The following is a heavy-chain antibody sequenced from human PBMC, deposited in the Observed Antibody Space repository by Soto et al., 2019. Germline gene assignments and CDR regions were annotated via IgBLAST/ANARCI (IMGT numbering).Heavy chain of an antibody. V-gene: IGHV1-58*01. D-gene: IGHD1-26*01. CDR3: APRSTLLQATDAFDI. J-gene: IGHJ3*02. CDR2: IVVGSGNT. CDR1: GFTFTSSA. Sequence: SVKVSCKASGFTFTSSAVQWVRQARGQRLEWIGWIVVGSGNTNYAQKFQERVTITRDMSTSTAYMELSSLRYEDTAVYYCAPRSTLLQATDAFDIWGQGTMVTV.